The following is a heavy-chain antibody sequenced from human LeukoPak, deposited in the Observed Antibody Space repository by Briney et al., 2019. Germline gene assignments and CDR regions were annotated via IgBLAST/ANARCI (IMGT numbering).Heavy chain of an antibody. D-gene: IGHD2-8*01. V-gene: IGHV3-23*01. CDR2: ISGSGGST. Sequence: TGGSLRLSCAASGFTFSSYAMSRVRQAPGKGLEWVLAISGSGGSTYYADSVKGRFTISRDNSKNTLYLQMNSLRAEDTAVYYCAKDRCTNGVCYGSYPWGQGTLVTVSS. J-gene: IGHJ5*02. CDR1: GFTFSSYA. CDR3: AKDRCTNGVCYGSYP.